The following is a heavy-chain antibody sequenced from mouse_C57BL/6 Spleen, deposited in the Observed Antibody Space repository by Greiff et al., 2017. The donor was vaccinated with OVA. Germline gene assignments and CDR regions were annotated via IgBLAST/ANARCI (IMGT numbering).Heavy chain of an antibody. CDR2: IHPNSGST. D-gene: IGHD2-3*01. Sequence: QVQLQQPGAELVKPGASVKLSCTASGYTFTSYWMHWVKQRPGQGLEWIGMIHPNSGSTNYNEKFKSKATLTVDKSSSTAYMQLSSLTSEDSAVYYCARSSRGLLGYMDYWGQGTSVTVSS. J-gene: IGHJ4*01. V-gene: IGHV1-64*01. CDR1: GYTFTSYW. CDR3: ARSSRGLLGYMDY.